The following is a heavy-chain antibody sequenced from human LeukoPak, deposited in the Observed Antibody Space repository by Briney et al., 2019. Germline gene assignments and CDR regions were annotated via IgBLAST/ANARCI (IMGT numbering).Heavy chain of an antibody. V-gene: IGHV3-23*01. CDR3: AKGEYGSGTYNKGFDY. D-gene: IGHD3-10*01. Sequence: GGSLRLSCAVSGFTFSRYAMSWVRQAPGKGLEWVSSISGSGDNTYYADSVKGRFTISRDNSKNTLYLQMNSLRAEDTAVYYCAKGEYGSGTYNKGFDYWGQGTLVTVSS. CDR1: GFTFSRYA. CDR2: ISGSGDNT. J-gene: IGHJ4*02.